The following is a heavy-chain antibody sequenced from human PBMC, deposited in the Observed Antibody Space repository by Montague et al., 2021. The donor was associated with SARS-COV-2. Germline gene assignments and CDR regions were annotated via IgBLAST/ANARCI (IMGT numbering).Heavy chain of an antibody. CDR2: IRYDGSNK. CDR3: ARDSRGDSEHFDY. Sequence: SLRLSCAASGFTFRSYGMHWVRQAPGKGPEWVAVIRYDGSNKYYADSVKGRFTISRDNSKNTLYLQMNSLRAEDTAVYYCARDSRGDSEHFDYWGQGTLVTVSS. J-gene: IGHJ4*02. CDR1: GFTFRSYG. V-gene: IGHV3-33*01. D-gene: IGHD3-10*01.